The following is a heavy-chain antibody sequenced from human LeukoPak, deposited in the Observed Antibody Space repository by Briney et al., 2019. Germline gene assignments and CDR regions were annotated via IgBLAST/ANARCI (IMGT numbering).Heavy chain of an antibody. V-gene: IGHV3-74*01. CDR3: ARGYYDSSEGGNGF. Sequence: PGGSLRLSCAVSGFTFSNYWMHWVRQAPGQGLVSVSRIDTDGSNTNYADSVKGRFTISRDNAKNTLYLQMNSLRAEDTAVYYCARGYYDSSEGGNGFWGQGTLVTVSS. CDR1: GFTFSNYW. J-gene: IGHJ4*02. D-gene: IGHD3-22*01. CDR2: IDTDGSNT.